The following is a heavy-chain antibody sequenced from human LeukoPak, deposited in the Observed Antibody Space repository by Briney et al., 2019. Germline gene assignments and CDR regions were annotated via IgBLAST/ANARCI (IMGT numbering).Heavy chain of an antibody. CDR1: GGTFSSYA. D-gene: IGHD3-22*01. J-gene: IGHJ5*02. CDR3: ARETYDYDSSGYPPLNWFDP. CDR2: IIPIFGTA. V-gene: IGHV1-69*05. Sequence: SSVKVSCKASGGTFSSYAISWVRQAPGQGGEWMGGIIPIFGTANYAQKFQGRVTITTDESTSTAYMEPSSLRSEDTAVYYCARETYDYDSSGYPPLNWFDPWGQGTLVTVSS.